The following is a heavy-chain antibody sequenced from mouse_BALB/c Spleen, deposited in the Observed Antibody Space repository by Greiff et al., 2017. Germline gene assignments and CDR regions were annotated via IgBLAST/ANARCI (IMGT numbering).Heavy chain of an antibody. CDR1: GFTFTDYY. CDR2: IRNKANGYTT. Sequence: EVHLVESGGGLVQPGGSLRLSCATSGFTFTDYYMSWVRQPPGKALEWLGFIRNKANGYTTEYSASVKGRFTISRDNSQSILYLQMNTLRAEDSATYYCARDDYGSSWFAYWGQGTLVTVSA. D-gene: IGHD1-1*01. CDR3: ARDDYGSSWFAY. J-gene: IGHJ3*01. V-gene: IGHV7-3*02.